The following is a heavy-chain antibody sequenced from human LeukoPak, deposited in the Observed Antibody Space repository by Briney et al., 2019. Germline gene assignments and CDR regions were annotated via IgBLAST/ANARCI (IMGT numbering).Heavy chain of an antibody. CDR1: GFTFSSYA. Sequence: PGGSLTLSCAASGFTFSSYAMSWVRQAPGKGLEWVSAISGSGGSTYYADSVKGRFTISRDNSKITLYLQMNRLRAKDTAVYYSAKEARRGYSYVYGYWGQGTLVTVSS. CDR2: ISGSGGST. D-gene: IGHD5-18*01. V-gene: IGHV3-23*01. CDR3: AKEARRGYSYVYGY. J-gene: IGHJ4*02.